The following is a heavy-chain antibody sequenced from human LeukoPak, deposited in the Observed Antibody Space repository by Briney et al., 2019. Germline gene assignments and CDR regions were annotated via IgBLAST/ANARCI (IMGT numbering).Heavy chain of an antibody. CDR1: GGSISSYY. CDR3: AAARGIRDYFEY. CDR2: IYYSGST. D-gene: IGHD3-16*01. J-gene: IGHJ4*02. Sequence: PSETLSLTCTVSGGSISSYYWSWIRQPPGKGLEWIGYIYYSGSTNYNPSLKSRVTISVDTSKNRFSLKLSSVTAADTAVYYCAAARGIRDYFEYWGQGTLFTVSS. V-gene: IGHV4-59*01.